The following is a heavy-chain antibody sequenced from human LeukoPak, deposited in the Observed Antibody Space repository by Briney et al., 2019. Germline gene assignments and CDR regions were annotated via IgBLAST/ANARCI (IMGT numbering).Heavy chain of an antibody. J-gene: IGHJ4*02. V-gene: IGHV4-59*01. CDR2: ISYSGST. CDR3: ARSSDYSNYIIDH. Sequence: SETLSLTCTVSGGSISSYYWSWIRQPPGKGLEWIACISYSGSTKYNPSLKSRVTISVDTSKNQLSLKLSSVTAADTAVYFCARSSDYSNYIIDHWGQGTLVTVSS. CDR1: GGSISSYY. D-gene: IGHD4-11*01.